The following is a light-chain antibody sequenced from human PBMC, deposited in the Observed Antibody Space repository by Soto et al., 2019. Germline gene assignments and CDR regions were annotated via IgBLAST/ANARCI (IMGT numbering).Light chain of an antibody. CDR3: TSFTTSRTWV. Sequence: QSALTQPASVSGSPGQSITISCTGTSSDVGGYNYVSWFQQHPGKAPKLKIYEVSNRPSGVSNRFSGSKSGNTASLTISELQAEDEADYYCTSFTTSRTWVFGGGTKVTVL. J-gene: IGLJ3*02. CDR2: EVS. CDR1: SSDVGGYNY. V-gene: IGLV2-14*01.